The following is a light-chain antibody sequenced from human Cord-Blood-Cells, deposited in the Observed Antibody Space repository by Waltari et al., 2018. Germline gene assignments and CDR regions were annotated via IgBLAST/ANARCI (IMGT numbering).Light chain of an antibody. CDR3: QQYNNWPSWT. J-gene: IGKJ1*01. V-gene: IGKV3-15*01. CDR1: QSVSSN. CDR2: GAS. Sequence: EIVIPQSPPTLSVSPGERPPLSCRASQSVSSNLAWYQQKPGQAPRLLIYGASTRATGIPARFGGSGSGTEFTLTISSLQSEDFAVYYCQQYNNWPSWTFGQGTKVEIK.